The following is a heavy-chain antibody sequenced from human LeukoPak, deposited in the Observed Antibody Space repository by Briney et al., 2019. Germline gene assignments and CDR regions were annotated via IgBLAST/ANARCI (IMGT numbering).Heavy chain of an antibody. J-gene: IGHJ6*03. CDR1: GGSIRSDDYY. Sequence: PSQTLSLTCTVSGGSIRSDDYYWNWIRQPPGKGLEWIGYIYYSGSTYYNPSLKSRITMSVDTSKNQFSLKLSSVTAADTAVYYCARKVAARQKTYYMDVWGKGTTVTVSS. CDR2: IYYSGST. V-gene: IGHV4-30-4*08. D-gene: IGHD6-6*01. CDR3: ARKVAARQKTYYMDV.